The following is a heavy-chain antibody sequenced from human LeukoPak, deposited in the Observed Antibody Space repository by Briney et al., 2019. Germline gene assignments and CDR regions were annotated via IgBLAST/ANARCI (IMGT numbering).Heavy chain of an antibody. CDR2: ISGSGGST. CDR3: AKVRCSSTSCYIFSPRPNDY. J-gene: IGHJ4*02. Sequence: PGGSLRLSCAASGFTFSSYGMSWVRQAPGKGLEWVSAISGSGGSTYYADSVKGRFTISRDNSKNTLYLQMNSLRAEDTAVYYCAKVRCSSTSCYIFSPRPNDYWGQGTLVTVSS. CDR1: GFTFSSYG. V-gene: IGHV3-23*01. D-gene: IGHD2-2*02.